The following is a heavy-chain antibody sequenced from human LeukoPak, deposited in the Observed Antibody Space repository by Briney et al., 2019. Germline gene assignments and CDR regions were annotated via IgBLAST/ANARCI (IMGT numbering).Heavy chain of an antibody. CDR2: INAGNGNT. J-gene: IGHJ4*02. Sequence: EASVKVSCKASGGTFSSHSISWVRQAPGQGLEWMGWINAGNGNTKYSQKFQGRVTITRDTSASTAYMELSSLRSEDTAVYYCAREYRLGIVGATPDFDYWGQGTLVTVSS. V-gene: IGHV1-3*01. CDR1: GGTFSSHS. CDR3: AREYRLGIVGATPDFDY. D-gene: IGHD1-26*01.